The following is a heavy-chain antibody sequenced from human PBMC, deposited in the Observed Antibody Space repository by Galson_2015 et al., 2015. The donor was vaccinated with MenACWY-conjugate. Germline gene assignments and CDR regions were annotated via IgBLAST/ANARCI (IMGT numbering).Heavy chain of an antibody. D-gene: IGHD3-22*01. CDR2: IHYSGST. Sequence: TLSLTCSVSGGSISSYYWTWIRQRPGKGLEWIAYIHYSGSTNYNPSLKSRLTISVDTSKNEFSLKLSSVTAADTAVYYCARDIRDSSGYLNYYYAMDVWGRGTTVTVSS. CDR3: ARDIRDSSGYLNYYYAMDV. V-gene: IGHV4-59*01. CDR1: GGSISSYY. J-gene: IGHJ6*02.